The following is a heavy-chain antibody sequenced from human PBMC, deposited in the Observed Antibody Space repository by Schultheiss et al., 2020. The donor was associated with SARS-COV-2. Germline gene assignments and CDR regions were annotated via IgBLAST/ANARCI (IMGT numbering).Heavy chain of an antibody. CDR1: GGSISSYY. J-gene: IGHJ4*02. CDR2: IYTSGST. V-gene: IGHV4-4*08. CDR3: ARGHLKGGDPFDY. D-gene: IGHD2-21*02. Sequence: SETLSLTCTVSGGSISSYYWSWIRQPPGKGLEWIGYIYTSGSTNYNPSLKSRVTMSVDTSKNQFSLKLSSVTAADTAVYYCARGHLKGGDPFDYWGQGTLVTVSS.